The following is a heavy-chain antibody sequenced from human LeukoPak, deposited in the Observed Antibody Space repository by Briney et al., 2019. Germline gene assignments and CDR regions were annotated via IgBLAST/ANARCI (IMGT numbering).Heavy chain of an antibody. CDR2: ISDTDDST. D-gene: IGHD2-2*01. V-gene: IGHV3-23*01. Sequence: PGGSLRLSCAASGFTFSNCAMNWVRQAPGKGLEWVSSISDTDDSTYDADSVKGRFSISRDNSKSTLYLQMNNLRAEDTAVYYCAKHWSYCSTTSCFFNYYYYYMDVWGKGTTVTVSS. CDR1: GFTFSNCA. CDR3: AKHWSYCSTTSCFFNYYYYYMDV. J-gene: IGHJ6*03.